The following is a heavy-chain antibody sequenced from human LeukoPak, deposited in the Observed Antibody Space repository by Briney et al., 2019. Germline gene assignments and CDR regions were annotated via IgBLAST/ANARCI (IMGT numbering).Heavy chain of an antibody. V-gene: IGHV1-69*04. CDR3: ARSPSSGGDDAFDI. J-gene: IGHJ3*02. CDR1: GGTFSSYA. CDR2: IIPILGIA. Sequence: SVKVSCKASGGTFSSYAISWVRQAPGQGLEWMGRIIPILGIANYAQKFHGRVTITADKSTSTAYMELSSLRSEDTAVYYCARSPSSGGDDAFDIWGRGTMSPSLQ. D-gene: IGHD3-10*01.